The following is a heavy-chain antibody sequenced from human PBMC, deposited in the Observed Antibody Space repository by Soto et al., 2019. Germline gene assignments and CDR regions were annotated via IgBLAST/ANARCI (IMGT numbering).Heavy chain of an antibody. V-gene: IGHV5-51*01. D-gene: IGHD6-13*01. CDR3: ARTSAAGKYYYSMDV. CDR1: GYSFTSYW. CDR2: IYPGDSDT. Sequence: EVQLVQSGAEVKKPGASLKISCKGSGYSFTSYWIGWVRQMPGKGLEWMGIIYPGDSDTRYSPSFQGQVTISADKSISTGYLQWSRLKASDTAMYYCARTSAAGKYYYSMDVWGQGTTVTVSS. J-gene: IGHJ6*02.